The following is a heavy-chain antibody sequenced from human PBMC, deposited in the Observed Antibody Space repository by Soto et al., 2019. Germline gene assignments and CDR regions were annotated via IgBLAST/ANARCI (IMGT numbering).Heavy chain of an antibody. J-gene: IGHJ4*02. CDR2: IKSKTDGGTT. Sequence: GGSLRLSCASSVFTFSNAWMSCVRHSPGKWLEWVGRIKSKTDGGTTDYAAPVKGRFTISRDDSKNTLYLQMNSLKTEDTAVYYCYLWFGEFSQTSYYFDYWGQGTLVPVYS. CDR3: YLWFGEFSQTSYYFDY. CDR1: VFTFSNAW. D-gene: IGHD3-10*01. V-gene: IGHV3-15*01.